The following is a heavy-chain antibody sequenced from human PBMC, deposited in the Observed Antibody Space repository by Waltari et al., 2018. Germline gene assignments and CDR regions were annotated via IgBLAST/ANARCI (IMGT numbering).Heavy chain of an antibody. CDR2: ISPIFGTA. J-gene: IGHJ4*02. V-gene: IGHV1-69*08. CDR1: GGTFSSYA. D-gene: IGHD5-12*01. Sequence: QVQLVQSGAEVKKPGSSVKVSCKASGGTFSSYAISWMRQAPGQGLEWMGRISPIFGTANYAQKFQGRVTITADKSTSTAYMELSSLRSEDTAVYYCARLSRDGYEQADYWGQGTLVTVSS. CDR3: ARLSRDGYEQADY.